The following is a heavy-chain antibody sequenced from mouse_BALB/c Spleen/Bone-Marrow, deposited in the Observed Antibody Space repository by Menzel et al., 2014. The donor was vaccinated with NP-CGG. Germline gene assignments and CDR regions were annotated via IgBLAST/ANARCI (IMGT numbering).Heavy chain of an antibody. J-gene: IGHJ1*01. V-gene: IGHV2-9*02. CDR1: GLSLKNYG. CDR2: IGTGGGT. Sequence: VKLMESGPGLVAPSQSLSITCTVTGLSLKNYGVHWVRQPPGKGLEWLGVIGTGGGTNYNSALMSRLSISIDNSKSQVFLKMNSLQTDDTAMYYCARDWAYGNWYFDVWGAGTPVTVSS. D-gene: IGHD2-1*01. CDR3: ARDWAYGNWYFDV.